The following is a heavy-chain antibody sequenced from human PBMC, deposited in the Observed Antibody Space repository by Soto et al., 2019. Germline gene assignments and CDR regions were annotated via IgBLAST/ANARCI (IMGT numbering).Heavy chain of an antibody. D-gene: IGHD2-8*02. J-gene: IGHJ5*02. CDR3: ARDHARYWVTPNWFDP. CDR1: GGSISSGGYY. CDR2: IYYSGST. Sequence: SETLSLTCTVSGGSISSGGYYWSWIRQHPGKGLEWIGYIYYSGSTYYNPSLKSRVTISVDTSKNQFSLKLSSVTAADTAVYYCARDHARYWVTPNWFDPWGQGTLVTVSS. V-gene: IGHV4-31*03.